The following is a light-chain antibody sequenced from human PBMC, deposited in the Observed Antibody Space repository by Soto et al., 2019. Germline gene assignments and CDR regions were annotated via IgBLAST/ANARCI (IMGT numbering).Light chain of an antibody. CDR1: QAISSH. J-gene: IGKJ3*01. Sequence: DIQLTQAPSFLSASVGGRDTITCRASQAISSHLAWYQQKPGKAPNLLIYGASTLQSGVPSRFSGSGSGTQFTLTISSLQPEDFATYYCQQLNSYPLTFGPGTTVDIK. V-gene: IGKV1-9*01. CDR3: QQLNSYPLT. CDR2: GAS.